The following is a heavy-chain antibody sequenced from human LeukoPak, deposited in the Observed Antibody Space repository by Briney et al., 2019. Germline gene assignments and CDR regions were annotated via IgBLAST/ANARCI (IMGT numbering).Heavy chain of an antibody. J-gene: IGHJ4*02. CDR1: GGSFSGYY. Sequence: SETLSLTCAVYGGSFSGYYWSWIRQPPGKGLEWIGEINHSGSTNYNPSLKSRVTISVDTSKNQFSLKLSSVTAADTAVYYRARGPNTAMEFDYWGQGTLVTVSS. D-gene: IGHD5-18*01. CDR3: ARGPNTAMEFDY. V-gene: IGHV4-34*01. CDR2: INHSGST.